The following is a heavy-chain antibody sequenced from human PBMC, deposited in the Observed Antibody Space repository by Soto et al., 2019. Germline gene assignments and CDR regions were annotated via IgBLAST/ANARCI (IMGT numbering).Heavy chain of an antibody. CDR3: AKDRNDYVSPFDY. D-gene: IGHD3-16*01. V-gene: IGHV3-30*18. CDR1: GFTFSSYG. J-gene: IGHJ4*02. CDR2: ISYDGSNK. Sequence: QVQLVESGGGVVQPGRSLRLSCAASGFTFSSYGMHWVRQAPGKGLEWVAVISYDGSNKDYADSVKGRFTISRDNSKNTLYLQMNSLRAEDPAVSYCAKDRNDYVSPFDYWGQGTLVTVSS.